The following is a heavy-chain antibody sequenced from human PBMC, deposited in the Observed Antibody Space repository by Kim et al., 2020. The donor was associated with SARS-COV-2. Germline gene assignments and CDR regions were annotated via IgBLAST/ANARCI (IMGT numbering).Heavy chain of an antibody. V-gene: IGHV3-49*04. J-gene: IGHJ4*02. CDR2: IRSKAYGGTT. CDR3: TRGIGDSSGYYYVGYFDY. D-gene: IGHD3-22*01. Sequence: GGSLRLSCTASGFTFGDYAMSWVRQAPGKGLEWVGFIRSKAYGGTTEYAASVKGRFTISRDDSKSIAYLQMNSLKTEDTAVYYCTRGIGDSSGYYYVGYFDYWGQGTLVTVSS. CDR1: GFTFGDYA.